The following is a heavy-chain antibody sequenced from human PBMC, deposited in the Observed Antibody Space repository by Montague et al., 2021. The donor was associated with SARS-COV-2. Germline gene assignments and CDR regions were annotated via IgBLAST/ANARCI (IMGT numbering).Heavy chain of an antibody. CDR2: FYYTGYT. D-gene: IGHD2-2*01. J-gene: IGHJ4*02. Sequence: SETLSLTCAVSGASTNSNSYYWGWIRQPPGKGLDWTGSFYYTGYTCYTPSLKSRVTISGGTSKNQFSLKLTSVTAADTAVYYCARIVGDCSSDSCYAVRWGQGTVVTVSS. CDR1: GASTNSNSYY. V-gene: IGHV4-39*01. CDR3: ARIVGDCSSDSCYAVR.